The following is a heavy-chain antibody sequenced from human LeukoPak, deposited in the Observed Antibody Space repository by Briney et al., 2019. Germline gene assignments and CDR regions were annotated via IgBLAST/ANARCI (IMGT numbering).Heavy chain of an antibody. CDR1: GFTFSTDS. V-gene: IGHV3-74*01. CDR2: VNPDGSSI. CDR3: ETAGNYRFDN. D-gene: IGHD5-24*01. Sequence: GGSLRLSCSASGFTFSTDSMRWVRQPPGKGRAWVSRVNPDGSSINYADSVKGRFTISRDNAKSTLYLEMKSVTDDDTAVYYCETAGNYRFDNWGQGILVTVSS. J-gene: IGHJ5*02.